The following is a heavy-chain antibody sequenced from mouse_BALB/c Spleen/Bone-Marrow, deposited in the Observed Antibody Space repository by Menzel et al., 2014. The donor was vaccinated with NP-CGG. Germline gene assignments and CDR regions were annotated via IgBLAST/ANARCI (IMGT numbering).Heavy chain of an antibody. Sequence: VKLMESGAELVRPGASVTLSCKTSGYTFTDYEMHWVKQTPVHGLEWIGVIDPETGGTAYNQKFKGEATLTADKSSSTAYMELRSLTSEDSAVYYCTRYGSSAYWGQGTLVTASA. J-gene: IGHJ3*01. CDR2: IDPETGGT. CDR3: TRYGSSAY. V-gene: IGHV1-15*01. D-gene: IGHD1-1*01. CDR1: GYTFTDYE.